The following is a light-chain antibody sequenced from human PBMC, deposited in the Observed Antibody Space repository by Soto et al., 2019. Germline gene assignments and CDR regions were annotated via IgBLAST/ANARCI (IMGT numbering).Light chain of an antibody. Sequence: QPVLTQPPSASGTPGQYVTISCSGSSSNIGTNTVHWYQQLPGTAPRLLIYNDHQRPSVVPDRLSASKSGTSASLALTEVQSEDEGDYYCASWDESLNAGVFGGGTKLTVL. V-gene: IGLV1-44*01. CDR2: NDH. J-gene: IGLJ3*02. CDR3: ASWDESLNAGV. CDR1: SSNIGTNT.